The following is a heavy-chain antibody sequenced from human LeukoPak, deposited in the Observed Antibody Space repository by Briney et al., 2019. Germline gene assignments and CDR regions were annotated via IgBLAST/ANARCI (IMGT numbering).Heavy chain of an antibody. Sequence: GGSLRLSCAASGFTFSSYWMHWVRQAPGKGLVWVSHIKSDGSSISYADSVEGRFTISRDNAKNTLYLQMNSLRAEDTAVYYCARDRGYTQDYWGQGTLVTVSS. D-gene: IGHD5-12*01. CDR3: ARDRGYTQDY. J-gene: IGHJ4*02. CDR2: IKSDGSSI. CDR1: GFTFSSYW. V-gene: IGHV3-74*01.